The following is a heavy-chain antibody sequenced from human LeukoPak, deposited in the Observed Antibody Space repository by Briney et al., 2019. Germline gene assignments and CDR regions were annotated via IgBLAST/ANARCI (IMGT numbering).Heavy chain of an antibody. CDR3: ARVALRLRGYPFDY. D-gene: IGHD3-10*01. CDR1: GGSFSGYY. J-gene: IGHJ4*02. V-gene: IGHV4-34*01. Sequence: SETLSLTCAVYGGSFSGYYWSWIRQPPGKGLEWIGEINHSGSTNYNPPLKSRVTISVDTSKNQFSLKLSSVTAADTAVYYCARVALRLRGYPFDYWGQGTLVTVSS. CDR2: INHSGST.